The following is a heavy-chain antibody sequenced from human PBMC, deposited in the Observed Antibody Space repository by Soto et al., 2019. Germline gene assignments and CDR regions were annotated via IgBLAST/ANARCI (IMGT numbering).Heavy chain of an antibody. CDR1: GGSISSSNW. CDR2: IYHSGST. J-gene: IGHJ4*02. D-gene: IGHD1-26*01. V-gene: IGHV4-4*02. Sequence: SETLSLTCAVSGGSISSSNWWSWVRQPPGKGLEWIGEIYHSGSTNYNPSLKSRVTISVDKSKNQFSLKLSSVTAADTAVYYCARDGIVGATSRGFDYWGQGTLVTV. CDR3: ARDGIVGATSRGFDY.